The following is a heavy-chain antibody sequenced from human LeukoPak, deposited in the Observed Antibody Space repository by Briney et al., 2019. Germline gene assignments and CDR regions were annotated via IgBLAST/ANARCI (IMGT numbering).Heavy chain of an antibody. CDR1: GFTFSSYA. D-gene: IGHD3-10*01. CDR3: ARGSAGDY. V-gene: IGHV3-66*01. CDR2: IYSGGST. Sequence: PGGSLRLSCAASGFTFSSYAMSWVRQAPGKGLERVSVIYSGGSTYYADSVKGRFTISRDNSKNTLYLQMNSLRAEDTAVYYCARGSAGDYWGQGTLVTVSS. J-gene: IGHJ4*02.